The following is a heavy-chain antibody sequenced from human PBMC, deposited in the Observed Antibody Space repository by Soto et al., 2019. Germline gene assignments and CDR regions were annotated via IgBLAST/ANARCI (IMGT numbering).Heavy chain of an antibody. CDR3: ARAGNIITMIDFDY. CDR1: GFTFSSYC. D-gene: IGHD3-22*01. Sequence: PVGSLRLSCAASGFTFSSYCMSWGRQAPGKGLEWVANIKQDGSEKYYVDSVKGRFTISRDNAKNSLYLQMNSLRAEDTAVYYCARAGNIITMIDFDYWGQGTLVTVS. J-gene: IGHJ4*02. CDR2: IKQDGSEK. V-gene: IGHV3-7*01.